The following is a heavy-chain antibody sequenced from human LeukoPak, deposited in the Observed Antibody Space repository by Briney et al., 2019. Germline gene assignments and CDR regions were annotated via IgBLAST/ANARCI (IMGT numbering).Heavy chain of an antibody. J-gene: IGHJ4*02. D-gene: IGHD3-10*01. Sequence: GGSLRLSCAASGFTFSSYWMSWVRQAPGKGLEWVANIKQDGSEKYYVDSVKGRFTISRDNAKNSLYLQMNSLGAEDTAVYYCARDTGSGSYDYWGQGTLVTVSS. CDR2: IKQDGSEK. CDR3: ARDTGSGSYDY. V-gene: IGHV3-7*03. CDR1: GFTFSSYW.